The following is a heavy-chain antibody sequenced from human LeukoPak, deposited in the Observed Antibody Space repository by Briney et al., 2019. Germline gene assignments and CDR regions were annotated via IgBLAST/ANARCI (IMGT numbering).Heavy chain of an antibody. CDR1: GYIFIDYE. Sequence: GASVKVSCKTSGYIFIDYEISWVRQAPGQGLEWMGWMNPKSGDTGYEQKFQSRITITRDSSISTVYMELSSLRSEDTALYYCARGRYMDVWGKGTTVTVSS. V-gene: IGHV1-8*02. CDR3: ARGRYMDV. CDR2: MNPKSGDT. J-gene: IGHJ6*03.